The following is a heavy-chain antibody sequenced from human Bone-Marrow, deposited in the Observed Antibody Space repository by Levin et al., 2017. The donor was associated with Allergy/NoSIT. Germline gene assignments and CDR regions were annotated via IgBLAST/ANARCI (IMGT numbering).Heavy chain of an antibody. D-gene: IGHD3-16*01. J-gene: IGHJ5*02. CDR3: TQRGVRGEP. CDR2: IDGSGGST. V-gene: IGHV3-23*01. CDR1: GFTFSNYG. Sequence: GGSLRLSCAASGFTFSNYGMSWVRQAPGKGLYWVSAIDGSGGSTYYADSVKGRFTISRDNSKSTLYLQINSLRAEDTAVYYCTQRGVRGEPWGQGTLVTVSS.